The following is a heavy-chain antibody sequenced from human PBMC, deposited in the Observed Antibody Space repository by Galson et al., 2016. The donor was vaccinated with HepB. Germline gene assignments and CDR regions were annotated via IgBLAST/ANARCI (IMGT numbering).Heavy chain of an antibody. CDR3: ARDTDYYDSSDYNYGGRNWFDP. D-gene: IGHD3-22*01. Sequence: SLRLSCAASGFSFSNYALHWVRQTPGKGLEWVAVISDDGSNKYYADSVRGRFSISSDNSNNTLYLQMNSLRVEDTAIYYCARDTDYYDSSDYNYGGRNWFDPWGQGTLVSVSS. J-gene: IGHJ5*02. V-gene: IGHV3-30-3*01. CDR1: GFSFSNYA. CDR2: ISDDGSNK.